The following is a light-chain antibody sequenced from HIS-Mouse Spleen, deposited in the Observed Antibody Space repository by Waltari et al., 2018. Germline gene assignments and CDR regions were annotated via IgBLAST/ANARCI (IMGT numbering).Light chain of an antibody. CDR1: SGSIASNY. CDR2: EDN. J-gene: IGLJ2*01. CDR3: QSYDSSNHRV. V-gene: IGLV6-57*04. Sequence: NFMLTQPHSVSESPGKTVTISCTRSSGSIASNYVQWYQQRPGSAPPTVIYEDNHRPSGVPGRFSGSIDSSSNSASLTISGLKTEDEADYYCQSYDSSNHRVFGGGTKLTVL.